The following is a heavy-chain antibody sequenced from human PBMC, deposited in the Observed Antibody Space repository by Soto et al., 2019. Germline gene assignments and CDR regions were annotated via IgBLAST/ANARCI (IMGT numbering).Heavy chain of an antibody. J-gene: IGHJ4*02. D-gene: IGHD6-13*01. CDR3: ARQEYSTTWYLKY. Sequence: EVQLLESGGGVVQPGGSLRLSCAASGFTFSAYAMSWVRQAPGKGLEWVSVIRGSGGATYYADSVKGRFTISRDNSKNTLYLQMNSLRAEDTAVYYCARQEYSTTWYLKYWGQGTLVTVSS. CDR1: GFTFSAYA. V-gene: IGHV3-23*01. CDR2: IRGSGGAT.